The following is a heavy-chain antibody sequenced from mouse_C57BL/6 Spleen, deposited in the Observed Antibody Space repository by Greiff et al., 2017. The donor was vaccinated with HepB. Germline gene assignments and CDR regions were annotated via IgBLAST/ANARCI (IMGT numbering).Heavy chain of an antibody. D-gene: IGHD2-3*01. CDR3: ARSFYDGYPWFAY. CDR2: IRNKANGYTT. Sequence: EVQVVESGGGLVQPGGSLSLSCAASGFTFTDYYMSWVRQPPGKALEWLGFIRNKANGYTTEYSASVKGRFTISRDNSQSILYLQMNALRAEDSATYYCARSFYDGYPWFAYWGQGTLVTVSA. CDR1: GFTFTDYY. J-gene: IGHJ3*01. V-gene: IGHV7-3*01.